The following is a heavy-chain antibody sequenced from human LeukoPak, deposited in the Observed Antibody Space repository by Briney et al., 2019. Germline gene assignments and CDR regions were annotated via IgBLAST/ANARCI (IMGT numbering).Heavy chain of an antibody. J-gene: IGHJ4*02. D-gene: IGHD3-16*01. CDR3: AKERGISYTYEFDY. CDR2: ISGSGSNT. V-gene: IGHV3-23*01. Sequence: PGGSLRLSCAASGFTFSTYNMNWVRQAQGKGLDWVSLISGSGSNTYYTDSVQGRFTISRDNSRNTLYLQMSSLRAEDTAIYYCAKERGISYTYEFDYWGQGALVTVSS. CDR1: GFTFSTYN.